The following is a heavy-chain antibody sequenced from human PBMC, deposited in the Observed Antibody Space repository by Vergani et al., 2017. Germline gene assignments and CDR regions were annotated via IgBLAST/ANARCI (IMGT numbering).Heavy chain of an antibody. J-gene: IGHJ2*01. V-gene: IGHV4-59*01. CDR1: DGSISDYY. CDR2: IDYVGST. D-gene: IGHD3-16*01. CDR3: ARDRGRGRMSWYFDV. Sequence: QVPLQESGPGVVKSSETLSLTCSVSDGSISDYYWSWIRQSPGKGLEWIGCIDYVGSTEYNPSLKSRVSISIDTSKSQVSLRLKSVTAADTALYYCARDRGRGRMSWYFDVWGRGTLVTVSS.